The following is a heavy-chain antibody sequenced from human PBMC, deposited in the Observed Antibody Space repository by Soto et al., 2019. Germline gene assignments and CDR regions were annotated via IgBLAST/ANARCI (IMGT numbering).Heavy chain of an antibody. D-gene: IGHD2-8*01. J-gene: IGHJ4*02. CDR3: ARNPKGCFDY. Sequence: ASGNGSSKSSGCTFTSYCISWVRQAPGQGLEWMGWISAYNGNTNYAQKLQGRVTMTTDTSTSTAYMELRSLRSDDTAVYYCARNPKGCFDYWGRGTLVAVAS. CDR1: GCTFTSYC. CDR2: ISAYNGNT. V-gene: IGHV1-18*04.